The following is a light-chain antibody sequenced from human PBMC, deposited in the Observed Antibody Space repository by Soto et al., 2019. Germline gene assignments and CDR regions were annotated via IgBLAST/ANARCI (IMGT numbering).Light chain of an antibody. CDR3: QSYDSSLSVWV. CDR1: SSNIGAGYD. CDR2: GNN. V-gene: IGLV1-40*01. Sequence: QSVLTQPPSVSGAPGQRVTISCTGSSSNIGAGYDVHWYHQLPGTAPKLLIYGNNNRPSGVPDRFSGSRSGTSASLAITGLQAEDEADYYSQSYDSSLSVWVFGGGTKLTVL. J-gene: IGLJ3*02.